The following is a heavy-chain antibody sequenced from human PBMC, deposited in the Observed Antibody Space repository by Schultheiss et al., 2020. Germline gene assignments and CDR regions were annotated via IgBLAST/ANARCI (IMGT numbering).Heavy chain of an antibody. CDR2: IKSKTDGGTT. V-gene: IGHV3-15*01. CDR3: ARRCGGDCPDAFDL. Sequence: GGSLRLSCAASGFTFSNAWMSWVRQAPGKGLEWVGRIKSKTDGGTTDYAAPVKGRFTISRDDSKNTLYLQMNSLRAEDTAVYYCARRCGGDCPDAFDLWGQGTMVTFSS. CDR1: GFTFSNAW. J-gene: IGHJ3*01. D-gene: IGHD2-21*02.